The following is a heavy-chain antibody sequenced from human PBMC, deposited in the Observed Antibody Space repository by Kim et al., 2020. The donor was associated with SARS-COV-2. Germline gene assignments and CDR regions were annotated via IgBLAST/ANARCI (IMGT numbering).Heavy chain of an antibody. Sequence: VKGRFTIPKDDAKNTLYLQMNSLRAEDTAVYYCAKDKPPNWNYIGGFFDYWGQGTLVTVSS. J-gene: IGHJ4*02. D-gene: IGHD1-7*01. CDR3: AKDKPPNWNYIGGFFDY. V-gene: IGHV3-23*01.